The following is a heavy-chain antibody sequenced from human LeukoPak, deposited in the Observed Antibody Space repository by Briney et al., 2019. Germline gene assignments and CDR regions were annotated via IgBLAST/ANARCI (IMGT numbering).Heavy chain of an antibody. V-gene: IGHV3-7*04. D-gene: IGHD3-3*01. J-gene: IGHJ4*02. CDR1: GFTFAPYW. CDR3: ARGIEEWLYLYY. Sequence: GGSLRLSCAASGFTFAPYWMTWVRKAPGKGLEYVATMNRDGSEKYYVDSVKGRFTISRDNSKNSLYLQMDSLRAEDTAVYYCARGIEEWLYLYYWGQGALVTVAS. CDR2: MNRDGSEK.